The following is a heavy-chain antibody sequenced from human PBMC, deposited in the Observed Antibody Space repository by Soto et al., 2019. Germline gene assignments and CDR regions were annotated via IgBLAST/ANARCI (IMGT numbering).Heavy chain of an antibody. J-gene: IGHJ6*02. D-gene: IGHD6-13*01. CDR3: AIDQGLETYSSSWFSYYYYGMDV. V-gene: IGHV3-33*01. CDR2: IWYDGINK. CDR1: GFTFSSYC. Sequence: GGSLRLSCAACGFTFSSYCIHWVRQAPCKGLEWVAVIWYDGINKYYADSVKGRFTISRDNSKNTLYLQMNSLRAEDTAVYYWAIDQGLETYSSSWFSYYYYGMDVWGQRTTVAVCS.